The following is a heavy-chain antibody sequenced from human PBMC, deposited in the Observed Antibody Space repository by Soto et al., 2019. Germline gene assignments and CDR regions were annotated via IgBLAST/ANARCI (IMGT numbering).Heavy chain of an antibody. CDR1: GGSFSGYY. V-gene: IGHV4-34*01. CDR3: ASLYDSSGYFDY. CDR2: INHSGST. Sequence: SETLSLTCAVYGGSFSGYYWSWIRQPPGKGLEWIGEINHSGSTNYNPSLKSRVTISVDTSKNQFSLKLSSVTAADTAVYYCASLYDSSGYFDYWGQGTLVTVSS. D-gene: IGHD3-22*01. J-gene: IGHJ4*02.